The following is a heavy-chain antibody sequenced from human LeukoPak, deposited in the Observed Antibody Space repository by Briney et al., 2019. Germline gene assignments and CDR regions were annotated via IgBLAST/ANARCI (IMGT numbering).Heavy chain of an antibody. CDR2: IKEDGSKT. CDR3: ARDYANIVDY. V-gene: IGHV3-7*03. Sequence: PGGSLRLSCAASGFTFRSYWMSWVRQVPGKGLQWVANIKEDGSKTYYVDSVKGRSTISRDNAKNSLCLEMNSLRADDTAVYYCARDYANIVDYWGQGTLVTVSS. D-gene: IGHD3-16*01. J-gene: IGHJ4*02. CDR1: GFTFRSYW.